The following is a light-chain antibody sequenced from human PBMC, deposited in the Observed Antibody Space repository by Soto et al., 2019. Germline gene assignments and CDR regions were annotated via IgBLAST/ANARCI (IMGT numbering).Light chain of an antibody. J-gene: IGLJ2*01. V-gene: IGLV2-8*01. CDR2: EVS. Sequence: QSVLTQPPSASGSPGQSVTISCTGTRTGVGGYNYVSWYQHHPGKAPKLMIYEVSRRPSGVPDRFSGSKSGNTASLTVSGLQAEDEGDYYCSSYAGSNNLIFGGGTKLTAL. CDR1: RTGVGGYNY. CDR3: SSYAGSNNLI.